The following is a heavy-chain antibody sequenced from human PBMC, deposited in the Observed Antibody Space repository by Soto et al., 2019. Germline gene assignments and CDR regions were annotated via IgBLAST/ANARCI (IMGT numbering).Heavy chain of an antibody. CDR1: GGSISSGGYY. CDR3: ARPRRYYGDFAY. Sequence: SETLSLTCTVSGGSISSGGYYWSWIRQHPGKGLEWIGYIYYSGSTYYNPSLKSRVTMTRDTSISTAYMELSRLRSDDKAVYYCARPRRYYGDFAYWGQGPLVPVSS. J-gene: IGHJ4*02. V-gene: IGHV4-31*03. D-gene: IGHD3-3*01. CDR2: IYYSGST.